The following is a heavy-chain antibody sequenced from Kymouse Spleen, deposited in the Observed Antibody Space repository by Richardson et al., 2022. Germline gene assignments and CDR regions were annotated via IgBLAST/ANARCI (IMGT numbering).Heavy chain of an antibody. Sequence: QLQLQESGPGLVKPSETLSLTCTVSGGSISSSSYYWGWIRQPPGKGLEWIGSIYYSGSTYYNPSLKSRVTISVDTSKNQFSLKLSSVTAADTAVYYCARNYGSGSYNWFDPWGQGTLVTVSS. CDR1: GGSISSSSYY. D-gene: IGHD3-10*01. CDR3: ARNYGSGSYNWFDP. J-gene: IGHJ5*02. V-gene: IGHV4-39*01. CDR2: IYYSGST.